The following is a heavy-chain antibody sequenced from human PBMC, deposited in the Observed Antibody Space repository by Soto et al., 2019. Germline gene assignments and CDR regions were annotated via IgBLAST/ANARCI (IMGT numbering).Heavy chain of an antibody. J-gene: IGHJ6*02. Sequence: GGSLRLSCAASGFTFSSYSMNWVRQAPGKGLEWVSYISSSSSTIYYADSVKGRFTISRDNAKNSLYLQMNSLRDEDTAVYYCARDEYYYDSSGYYLSMDVWGQGTTVTVSS. V-gene: IGHV3-48*02. D-gene: IGHD3-22*01. CDR3: ARDEYYYDSSGYYLSMDV. CDR1: GFTFSSYS. CDR2: ISSSSSTI.